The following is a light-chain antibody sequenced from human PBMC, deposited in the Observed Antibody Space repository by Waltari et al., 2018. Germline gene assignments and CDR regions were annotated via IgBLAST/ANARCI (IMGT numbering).Light chain of an antibody. CDR1: QSISSY. V-gene: IGKV1-39*01. J-gene: IGKJ3*01. Sequence: DIQMTQSPSSLSASVGHRVTITCRASQSISSYLNWYQQKPGKAPKLLIYAASSLQSGVPSRFSGSGSGTEFTLTISSLQPEDFATYYCQQSYSTPLVTFGPGTKVDIK. CDR3: QQSYSTPLVT. CDR2: AAS.